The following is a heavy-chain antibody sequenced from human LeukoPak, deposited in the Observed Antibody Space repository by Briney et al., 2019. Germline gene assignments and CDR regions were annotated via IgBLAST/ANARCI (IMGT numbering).Heavy chain of an antibody. CDR2: ISGSGGST. Sequence: PGGSLRLSCAASGFTFSSYGMSWVRQAPGKGLEWVSAISGSGGSTYYADSVKGRFTISRDNSKNTLYLQMNSLRAEDTAVYYCAKGGSLHYDILTGYYWKPLDYWGQGTLVTVSS. CDR1: GFTFSSYG. J-gene: IGHJ4*02. V-gene: IGHV3-23*01. CDR3: AKGGSLHYDILTGYYWKPLDY. D-gene: IGHD3-9*01.